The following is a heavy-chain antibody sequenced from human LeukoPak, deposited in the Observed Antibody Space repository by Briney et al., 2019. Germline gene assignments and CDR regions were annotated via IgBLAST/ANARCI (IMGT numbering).Heavy chain of an antibody. CDR2: ISGDGDST. D-gene: IGHD5-24*01. Sequence: GGSLRLSCAASGFTFDDYAIHWVRQAPGRGLDWVSLISGDGDSTYYADSVKGRFTISRDNSKNSLYLQMNSLRTEDTALYYCAKGNERRAFGIWGQGTMVTVSS. V-gene: IGHV3-43*02. J-gene: IGHJ3*02. CDR1: GFTFDDYA. CDR3: AKGNERRAFGI.